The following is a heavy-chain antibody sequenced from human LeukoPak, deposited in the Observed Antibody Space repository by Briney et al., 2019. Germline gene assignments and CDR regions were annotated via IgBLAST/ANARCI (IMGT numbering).Heavy chain of an antibody. CDR1: GFTFSSNY. D-gene: IGHD1-26*01. V-gene: IGHV3-53*01. CDR2: IYSGGST. Sequence: GGSLRLSCAASGFTFSSNYMSWVRQAPGKGLEWVSVIYSGGSTYYAGSVKGRFTISRDNSKNTLYLQMNSLRAEDTAVYYCARDGRRSYLDAFDIWGPGTMVTVSS. J-gene: IGHJ3*02. CDR3: ARDGRRSYLDAFDI.